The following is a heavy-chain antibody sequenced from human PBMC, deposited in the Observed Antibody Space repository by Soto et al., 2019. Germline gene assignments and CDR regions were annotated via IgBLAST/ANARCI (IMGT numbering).Heavy chain of an antibody. V-gene: IGHV1-3*01. Sequence: GASVKVSCKASGYTFANYAMHWVRQAPGQRLEWMGWINAGNGNTKYSQKFQGRATISKDTSKNQVVLTMTNMDPVDAATYYCARINKERVYGDLVDYWGQGTLVTVSS. J-gene: IGHJ4*02. CDR2: INAGNGNT. D-gene: IGHD4-17*01. CDR1: GYTFANYA. CDR3: ARINKERVYGDLVDY.